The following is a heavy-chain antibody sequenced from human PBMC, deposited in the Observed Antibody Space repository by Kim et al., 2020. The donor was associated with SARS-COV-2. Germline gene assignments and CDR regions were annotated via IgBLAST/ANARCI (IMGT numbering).Heavy chain of an antibody. J-gene: IGHJ4*02. D-gene: IGHD6-13*01. CDR3: ARHRRAAAYYFDY. CDR2: IYYSGST. Sequence: SETLSLTCTVSGGSISSSSYYWGWIRQPPGKGLEWIGSIYYSGSTYYNPSLKSRVTISVDTSKNQFSLKLSSVTAADTAVYYCARHRRAAAYYFDYWGQGTLATVSS. CDR1: GGSISSSSYY. V-gene: IGHV4-39*01.